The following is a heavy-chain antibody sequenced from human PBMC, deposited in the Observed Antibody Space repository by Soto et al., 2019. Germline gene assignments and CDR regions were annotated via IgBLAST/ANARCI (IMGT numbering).Heavy chain of an antibody. V-gene: IGHV3-30-3*01. CDR1: GFTFSSYA. J-gene: IGHJ6*02. CDR2: ISYDGSNK. CDR3: ESDSSGYEYYYYGMEV. D-gene: IGHD6-13*01. Sequence: QVQLVESGGGVVQPGRSLRLSCAASGFTFSSYAMHWVRQAPGKGLEWVAVISYDGSNKYYADSVKGRFTISSDNSKDTLNLQINSLRAEDAAVYYCESDSSGYEYYYYGMEVWGQGTTVTVS.